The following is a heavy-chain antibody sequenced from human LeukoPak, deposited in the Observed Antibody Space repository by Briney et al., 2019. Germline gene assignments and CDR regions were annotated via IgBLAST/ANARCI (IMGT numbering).Heavy chain of an antibody. CDR2: ISNSGSGT. V-gene: IGHV3-11*04. Sequence: GGSLRLSCAASGFTFSDYYMGWIRQAPGKGLEWVSYISNSGSGTYYPDSVKGRFTISRDNAKNSLYLQVNSLRAEDTAVYYCARALKDAFDIWGQGTMVTVSS. CDR3: ARALKDAFDI. CDR1: GFTFSDYY. J-gene: IGHJ3*02.